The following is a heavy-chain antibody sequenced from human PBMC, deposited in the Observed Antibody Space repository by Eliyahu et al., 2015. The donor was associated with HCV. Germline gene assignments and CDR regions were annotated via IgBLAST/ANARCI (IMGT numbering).Heavy chain of an antibody. V-gene: IGHV4-34*01. CDR1: GGSFSGYY. CDR2: INHSGST. CDR3: ARGPILRVVGARGGWFDP. D-gene: IGHD1-26*01. Sequence: QVQLQQWGAGLLKPSETLSLTCAVYGGSFSGYYWSWIRQPPGKGLEWIGEINHSGSTNYNPSLKSRVTISVDTSKNQFSLKLSSVTAADTAVYYCARGPILRVVGARGGWFDPWGQGTLVTVSS. J-gene: IGHJ5*02.